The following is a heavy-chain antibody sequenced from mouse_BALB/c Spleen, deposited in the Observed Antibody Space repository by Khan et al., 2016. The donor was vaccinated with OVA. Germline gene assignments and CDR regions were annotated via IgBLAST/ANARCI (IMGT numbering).Heavy chain of an antibody. CDR2: ISYSGST. J-gene: IGHJ4*01. CDR3: ARGSYDGYAMDY. V-gene: IGHV3-2*02. Sequence: EVQLQESGPGLVKPSQSLSLTCTVTGYSITSDYAWNWIRQFPGNKLEWMGYISYSGSTSYNPSLKSRISITRATSNNQFFLQLNSVTTAATATYYCARGSYDGYAMDYWGQGTSVTVSS. D-gene: IGHD2-12*01. CDR1: GYSITSDYA.